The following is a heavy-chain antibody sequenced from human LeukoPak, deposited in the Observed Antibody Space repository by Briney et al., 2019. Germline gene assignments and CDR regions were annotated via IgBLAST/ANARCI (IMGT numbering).Heavy chain of an antibody. Sequence: SETLSLTCAVSGYSISSGYYWGWIRQPPGKGLEWIGSIYHSGSTYYNPSLKSRVTISVDTSKNQFSLKLSSVTAADTAVYYRARLFPVGATWGQGTLVTVSS. CDR2: IYHSGST. D-gene: IGHD1-26*01. J-gene: IGHJ4*02. CDR3: ARLFPVGAT. V-gene: IGHV4-38-2*01. CDR1: GYSISSGYY.